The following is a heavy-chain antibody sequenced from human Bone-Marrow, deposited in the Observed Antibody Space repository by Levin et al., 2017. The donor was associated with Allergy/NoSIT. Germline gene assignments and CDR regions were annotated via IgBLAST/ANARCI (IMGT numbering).Heavy chain of an antibody. CDR3: ARDWNFGLDV. CDR1: GLTRLYW. J-gene: IGHJ6*02. D-gene: IGHD1-1*01. CDR2: IDNDGTTT. V-gene: IGHV3-74*01. Sequence: GGSLRLSCVASGLTRLYWMHWVRQAPGKGLEWVSWIDNDGTTTSYADSVKGRFTVSRDNAKDTVYLQMNSLRVEDTAVYYCARDWNFGLDVWGQGTTVTVSS.